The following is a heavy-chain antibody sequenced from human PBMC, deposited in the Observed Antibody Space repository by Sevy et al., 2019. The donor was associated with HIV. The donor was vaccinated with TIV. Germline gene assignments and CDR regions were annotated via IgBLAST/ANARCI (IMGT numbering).Heavy chain of an antibody. D-gene: IGHD3-9*01. CDR3: ASDFDGNLSGYQTPDAFDI. J-gene: IGHJ3*02. V-gene: IGHV3-21*01. CDR1: GFTFSSYS. Sequence: GGSLRLSCAASGFTFSSYSMNWVRQAPGKGLEWVSSISSSSSYIYYADSVKGRFTISRDNAKNSLYLQMNSLRTEDMAVYYWASDFDGNLSGYQTPDAFDIWGQGTMVTVSS. CDR2: ISSSSSYI.